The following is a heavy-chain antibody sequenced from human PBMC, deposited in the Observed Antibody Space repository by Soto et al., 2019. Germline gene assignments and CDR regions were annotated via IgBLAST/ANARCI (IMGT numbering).Heavy chain of an antibody. Sequence: EVQLLESGGRLVQPGGSLTLSCAASGFTFSNYALNWVRQAPGKGLEWVSGISGSGGTTYYADSVKGRFTISRDNSWNTLYLQMNSLRPGDTAVYYCAKLGITMSEETKDAFDMWGQGTMVTVSS. CDR2: ISGSGGTT. CDR3: AKLGITMSEETKDAFDM. CDR1: GFTFSNYA. V-gene: IGHV3-23*01. J-gene: IGHJ3*02.